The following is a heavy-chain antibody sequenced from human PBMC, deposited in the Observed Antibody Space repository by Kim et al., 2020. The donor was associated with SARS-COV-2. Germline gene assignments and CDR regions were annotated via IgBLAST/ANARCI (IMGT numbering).Heavy chain of an antibody. J-gene: IGHJ1*01. CDR3: SARLPTLSTC. CDR1: GFAFNSYT. Sequence: GGSLRLSCATPGFAFNSYTMNWVRQAPGKGLEWVASISNTNYNHYADYAKSGFTISSANSTNTSYLQKNSLRSAETAAFYCSARLPTLSTCWG. CDR2: ISNTNYN. V-gene: IGHV3-23*01.